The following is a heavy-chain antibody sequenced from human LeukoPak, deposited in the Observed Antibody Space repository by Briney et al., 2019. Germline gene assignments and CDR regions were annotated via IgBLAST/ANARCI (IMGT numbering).Heavy chain of an antibody. J-gene: IGHJ4*02. D-gene: IGHD4-17*01. CDR3: ARVRYGDFYFDY. CDR2: VSGSGNTI. V-gene: IGHV3-48*04. CDR1: GFTFSSYS. Sequence: GGSLRLSCAASGFTFSSYSMNWVRQAPGKGLERVSYVSGSGNTIAYADSVEGRFTISRDNAEGTLYLQMSGLRADDTAVYYCARVRYGDFYFDYWGQGTLVTVSS.